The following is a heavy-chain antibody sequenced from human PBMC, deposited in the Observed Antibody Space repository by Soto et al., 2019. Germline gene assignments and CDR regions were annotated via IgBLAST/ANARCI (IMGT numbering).Heavy chain of an antibody. CDR3: ARGIQLWSDYYYGMDV. J-gene: IGHJ6*02. Sequence: SGTLALTCAVSGCSISSYDWSWIRKPAGKGLEWIGRIYTSGSTNYNPSLKSRVTMSVDTSKNQFSLKLSSVTAADTAVYYCARGIQLWSDYYYGMDVWGQGTTVTVS. D-gene: IGHD5-18*01. CDR1: GCSISSYD. CDR2: IYTSGST. V-gene: IGHV4-4*07.